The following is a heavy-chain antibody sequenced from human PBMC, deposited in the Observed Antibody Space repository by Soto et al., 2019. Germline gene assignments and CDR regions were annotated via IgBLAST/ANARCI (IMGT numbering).Heavy chain of an antibody. Sequence: ESLTISCTGSGYSFTSYWISWVRQMPGKGLEWMGRIDPSDSYTNYSPSFQGHVTISADKSISTAYLQWSSLKASDTAMYYCERRSGTAAAEGTSDYGMDVWGQGTKVTVYS. CDR1: GYSFTSYW. CDR2: IDPSDSYT. CDR3: ERRSGTAAAEGTSDYGMDV. D-gene: IGHD6-13*01. J-gene: IGHJ6*02. V-gene: IGHV5-10-1*01.